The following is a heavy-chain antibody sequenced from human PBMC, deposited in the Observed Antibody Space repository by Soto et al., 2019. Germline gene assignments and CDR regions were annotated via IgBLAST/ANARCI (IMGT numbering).Heavy chain of an antibody. J-gene: IGHJ4*02. Sequence: GGSLRLSCAASGFTFSSYGMHWVRQAPGKGLEWVAVISYDGSNKYFADSVKGRFTISRDNSKNTLYLQMNSLRAEDTAVYYCANRPDYGDLFFDYWGQGTLVTVSS. CDR2: ISYDGSNK. D-gene: IGHD4-17*01. V-gene: IGHV3-30*18. CDR1: GFTFSSYG. CDR3: ANRPDYGDLFFDY.